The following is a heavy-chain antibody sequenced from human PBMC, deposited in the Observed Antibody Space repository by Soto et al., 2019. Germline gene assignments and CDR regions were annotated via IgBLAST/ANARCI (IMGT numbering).Heavy chain of an antibody. V-gene: IGHV1-69*01. Sequence: QVQLVQSGAEVTKPGSSVKVSCKASGGTFGSYAISWVRQAPGQGLEWMGGIIPIPGTANYAQKVQGRVTIAADESTSTAYMELSSLRSEDTAVYYCARSQGSSTSLEIYYYYDSGMDVWGQGTTVTVSS. CDR2: IIPIPGTA. CDR3: ARSQGSSTSLEIYYYYDSGMDV. CDR1: GGTFGSYA. D-gene: IGHD2-2*01. J-gene: IGHJ6*02.